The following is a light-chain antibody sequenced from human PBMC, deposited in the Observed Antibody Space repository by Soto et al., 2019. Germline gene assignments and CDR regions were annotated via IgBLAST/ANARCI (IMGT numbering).Light chain of an antibody. CDR1: QSLLHSNGYNY. Sequence: DIVMTQSPLSLPVTPGEPASISCRSSQSLLHSNGYNYLDWYLQKPGQSPQLLISSGSDRASGVPDRCSGIGSGTDFTPKISRVEAEDLGVYYCMQALQTPRTFAQGTKLEIK. CDR3: MQALQTPRT. J-gene: IGKJ2*01. V-gene: IGKV2-28*01. CDR2: SGS.